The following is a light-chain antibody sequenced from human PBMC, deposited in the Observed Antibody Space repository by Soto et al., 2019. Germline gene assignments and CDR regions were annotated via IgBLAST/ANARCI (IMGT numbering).Light chain of an antibody. CDR2: QDT. Sequence: SYELTQPPSVSVSPGQTASITCSGDKLGDKYACWYQQKPGQSPVLVIYQDTKRPSGIPERFSGSKSGNTATLTISGTPAIDEADYYCQAWDSSTPVVFGGGTQLTVL. CDR3: QAWDSSTPVV. CDR1: KLGDKY. J-gene: IGLJ2*01. V-gene: IGLV3-1*01.